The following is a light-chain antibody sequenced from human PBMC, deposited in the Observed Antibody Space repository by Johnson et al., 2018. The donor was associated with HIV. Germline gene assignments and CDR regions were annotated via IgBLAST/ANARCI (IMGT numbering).Light chain of an antibody. V-gene: IGLV1-51*01. J-gene: IGLJ1*01. CDR3: GIWESSLSASV. Sequence: QSVLTQPPSVSAAPGQKVTISCSGSSSNIGNNRVSWYQQLPGTAPKLLIYDNNKRPSGIPDRFSGSKSGTSATLGTTGPQPGDEADYYCGIWESSLSASVFGTGTQVTVL. CDR1: SSNIGNNR. CDR2: DNN.